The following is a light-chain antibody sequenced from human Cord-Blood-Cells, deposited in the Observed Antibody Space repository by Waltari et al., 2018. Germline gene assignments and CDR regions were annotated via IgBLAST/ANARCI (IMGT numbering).Light chain of an antibody. CDR1: SSNIGSNY. CDR3: PAGDDSLGAAV. V-gene: IGLV1-47*01. J-gene: IGLJ1*01. CDR2: INE. Sequence: QSLLTQPPSASRTPGQRVTISCSGSSSNIGSNYVDCYQQLPVAATKRLLSINEQRHSGVPSRLAGTRSGTSASLATTAVAPEDGHDYDRPAGDDSLGAAVFGTGTRGTVL.